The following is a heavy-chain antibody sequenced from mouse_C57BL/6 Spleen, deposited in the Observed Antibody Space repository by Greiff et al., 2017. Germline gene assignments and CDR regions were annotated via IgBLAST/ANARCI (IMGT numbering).Heavy chain of an antibody. CDR2: IHPNSGST. D-gene: IGHD1-1*01. CDR1: GYTFTSYC. Sequence: QVQLQQPGAELVKPGASVKLSCKASGYTFTSYCMHWVKQRPGQGLEWIGMIHPNSGSTNYNEKFKSKATLTVDKSSSTAYMQLSSLTSEDSAVYDCARSAGSSYYYAMDYWGQGTSVTVSS. V-gene: IGHV1-64*01. CDR3: ARSAGSSYYYAMDY. J-gene: IGHJ4*01.